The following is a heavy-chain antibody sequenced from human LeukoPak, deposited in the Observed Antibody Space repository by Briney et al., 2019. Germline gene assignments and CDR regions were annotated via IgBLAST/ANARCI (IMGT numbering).Heavy chain of an antibody. J-gene: IGHJ4*02. V-gene: IGHV3-7*01. CDR2: IKQDGSEE. CDR1: GFTFSSYW. CDR3: TRDEAHLHFDY. Sequence: PGGSLRLSCAASGFTFSSYWMSWVRQAPGKGLEWVANIKQDGSEEYYVDSVKGRFTISRDNAKNSLYLQMNSLRAEDTAVYYCTRDEAHLHFDYWGQGTLVTVSS.